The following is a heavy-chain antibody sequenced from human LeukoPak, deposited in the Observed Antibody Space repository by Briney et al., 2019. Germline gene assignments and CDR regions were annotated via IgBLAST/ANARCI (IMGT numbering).Heavy chain of an antibody. V-gene: IGHV3-48*03. Sequence: GGSLRLSCAASGFTFSSYEMNWVRQAPGKGPEWVSYISSSGSTIYYADSVKGRFTISRDNAKNSLYLQMNSLRAEDTAVYYCAKGYYGSGSYGWFDYWGQGTLVTVSS. CDR2: ISSSGSTI. D-gene: IGHD3-10*01. CDR1: GFTFSSYE. CDR3: AKGYYGSGSYGWFDY. J-gene: IGHJ4*02.